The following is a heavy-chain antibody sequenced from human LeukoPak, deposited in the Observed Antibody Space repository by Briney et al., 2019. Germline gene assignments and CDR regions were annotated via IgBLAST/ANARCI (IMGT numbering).Heavy chain of an antibody. CDR1: GFTFSSHW. V-gene: IGHV3-7*03. Sequence: GGSLRLSCAASGFTFSSHWMSWVRRAPGKGLEWVANIREDGSEKYYVDSVKGRFTISRDNAKNSLFLQMNSLRAEDTAVYYCARDSRYSRGVGDFDYWGQGTLVTVSS. CDR3: ARDSRYSRGVGDFDY. J-gene: IGHJ4*02. CDR2: IREDGSEK. D-gene: IGHD5-18*01.